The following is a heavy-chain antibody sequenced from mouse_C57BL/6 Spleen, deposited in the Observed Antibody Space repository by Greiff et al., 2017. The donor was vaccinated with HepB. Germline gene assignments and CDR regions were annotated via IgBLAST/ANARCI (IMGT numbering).Heavy chain of an antibody. CDR3: ARGPYYRGYFDY. CDR1: GYTFTSYW. V-gene: IGHV1-72*01. D-gene: IGHD2-12*01. Sequence: VQLQQSGAELVKPGASVKLSCKASGYTFTSYWMHWVKQRPGRGVEWLGRIDPNSGGTKYNEKFKSKATLTVDKPSSTAYMQLSSLTSEDSAVYYCARGPYYRGYFDYWGQGTTLTVSS. CDR2: IDPNSGGT. J-gene: IGHJ2*01.